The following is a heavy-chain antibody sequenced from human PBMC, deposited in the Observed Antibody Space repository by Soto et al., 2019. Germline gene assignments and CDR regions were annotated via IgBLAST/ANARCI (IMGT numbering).Heavy chain of an antibody. CDR3: ARGSGYPPPPQRTQKDDY. Sequence: GGSLRLSCAASGFTFSSYGMHWVRQAPGKGLEWVAVIWYDGSNKYYADSVKGRFTISRDNSKNTLYLQMNSLRAEDTAVYYCARGSGYPPPPQRTQKDDYWGQGTLVTVSS. CDR1: GFTFSSYG. D-gene: IGHD5-12*01. CDR2: IWYDGSNK. J-gene: IGHJ4*02. V-gene: IGHV3-33*01.